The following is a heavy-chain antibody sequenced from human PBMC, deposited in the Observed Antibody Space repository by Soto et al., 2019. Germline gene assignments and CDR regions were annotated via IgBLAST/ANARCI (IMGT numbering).Heavy chain of an antibody. J-gene: IGHJ4*02. V-gene: IGHV3-30*18. CDR3: AKDHQTYNWDYLVDS. Sequence: QVQLVESGGGVVQPGRSLRLSCAASGFTFSINDMHWVRQAPGRGLEWVAVISNDGNNKYYADSVKGRFTLSRDNSKNMVYLQMDSLRVEDTAVYYCAKDHQTYNWDYLVDSWGPGTLVTVSS. CDR2: ISNDGNNK. D-gene: IGHD1-7*01. CDR1: GFTFSIND.